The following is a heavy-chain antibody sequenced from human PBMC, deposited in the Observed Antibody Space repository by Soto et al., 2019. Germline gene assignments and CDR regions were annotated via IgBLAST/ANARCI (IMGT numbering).Heavy chain of an antibody. Sequence: QVQLVQSGAEAKKPGASVKVSCKASGYTFTSYGISWVRQAPGQGLEWVGWISGHDGNTNYAQKFQGRVTMTTDTSTNTAYMELRSLTSDDTAVYYCARRGFDYWGQGTLVIVSS. CDR3: ARRGFDY. J-gene: IGHJ4*02. V-gene: IGHV1-18*01. CDR1: GYTFTSYG. CDR2: ISGHDGNT.